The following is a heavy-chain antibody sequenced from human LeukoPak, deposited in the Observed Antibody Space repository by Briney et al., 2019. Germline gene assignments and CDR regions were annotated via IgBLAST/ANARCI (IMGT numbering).Heavy chain of an antibody. V-gene: IGHV3-30*03. J-gene: IGHJ4*02. CDR1: GFTFSSYG. D-gene: IGHD7-27*01. CDR3: ASPSTGDRYYFDY. Sequence: GGSLRLSCAASGFTFSSYGMHWVRQAPGKGLEWVAVISYDGSNKYYADSVKGRFTISRDNSKNTLYLQMNSLRAEDTAVYYCASPSTGDRYYFDYWGQGTLVTVSS. CDR2: ISYDGSNK.